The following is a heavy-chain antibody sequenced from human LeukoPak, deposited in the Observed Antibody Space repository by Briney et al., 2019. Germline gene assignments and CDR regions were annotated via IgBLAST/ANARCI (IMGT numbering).Heavy chain of an antibody. CDR1: GFTFSSYD. CDR3: ARVRSGSLGYGMDV. CDR2: IGTVGDT. J-gene: IGHJ6*02. Sequence: GGSLRLSCAASGFTFSSYDMHWVRQVTGKGLEWVSDIGTVGDTYYAGSVKGRFTISRENAKNSLYLQMNGLRAGDTAVYYCARVRSGSLGYGMDVWGQGTTVTVSS. V-gene: IGHV3-13*01. D-gene: IGHD1-26*01.